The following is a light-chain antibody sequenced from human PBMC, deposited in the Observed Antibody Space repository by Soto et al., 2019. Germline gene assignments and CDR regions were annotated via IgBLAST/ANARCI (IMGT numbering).Light chain of an antibody. CDR2: KAS. Sequence: DIPMTQSPSTLSASVGDRVTITCRASQSISSWLAWYQQKPGKAPKLLIYKASTLESGVPSRFSGSGSGTEFTLTISRLQPDDFATYYCQQYNSVSLLTFGGGTKVEIK. CDR1: QSISSW. V-gene: IGKV1-5*03. J-gene: IGKJ4*01. CDR3: QQYNSVSLLT.